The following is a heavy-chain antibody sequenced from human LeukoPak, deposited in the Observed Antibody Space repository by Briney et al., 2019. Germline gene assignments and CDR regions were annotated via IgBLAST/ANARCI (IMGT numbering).Heavy chain of an antibody. Sequence: GGSLRLSCAASGFTVSSNYMSWVRQAPGKGLEWVSVIYSGGSTYYADSVKGRFTISRDNSKNTLYLQMNSLRAEDTAVYYCASGAYSGSYSFDYWGQGTLVTVSS. V-gene: IGHV3-66*01. D-gene: IGHD1-26*01. J-gene: IGHJ4*02. CDR2: IYSGGST. CDR1: GFTVSSNY. CDR3: ASGAYSGSYSFDY.